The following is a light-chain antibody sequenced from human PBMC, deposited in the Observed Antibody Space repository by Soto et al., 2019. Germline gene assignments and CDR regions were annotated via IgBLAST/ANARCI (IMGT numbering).Light chain of an antibody. V-gene: IGKV3-11*01. CDR2: DAS. CDR3: QPRSDSFT. J-gene: IGKJ4*01. Sequence: EIVLTQSPATLSLSPGERATLSCRASQSVRSYLAWYQQKPGQAPRLLIYDASTRVTGIPARFSGSGSGTDITLTISSLEPEDFAVYYCQPRSDSFTCGGGTKVEIK. CDR1: QSVRSY.